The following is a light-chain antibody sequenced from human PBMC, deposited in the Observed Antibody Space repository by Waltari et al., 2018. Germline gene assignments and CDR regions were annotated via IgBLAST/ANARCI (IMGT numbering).Light chain of an antibody. CDR1: SSDVGGYNY. CDR3: SSYTSSNTFV. V-gene: IGLV2-14*03. Sequence: QSALTQPASVSGSPGQSITISCTGTSSDVGGYNYVPWYQQHPGKAPKLMIYDVSNRPSGFSNRFSGSKSGNTASLTISGLQAEDEADYYCSSYTSSNTFVFGTGTKVTVL. CDR2: DVS. J-gene: IGLJ1*01.